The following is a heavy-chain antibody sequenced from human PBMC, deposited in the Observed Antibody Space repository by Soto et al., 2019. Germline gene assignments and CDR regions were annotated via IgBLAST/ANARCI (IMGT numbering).Heavy chain of an antibody. V-gene: IGHV1-69*01. D-gene: IGHD6-13*01. CDR1: GGTFSSYA. J-gene: IGHJ6*02. CDR3: ARPRGIAAAGTRWKYGMDV. CDR2: IIPIFGTA. Sequence: QVQLVQSGAEVQKPGSSVKVSCKASGGTFSSYAISWVRQAPGQGLEWMGGIIPIFGTANYAQKFQGRVTITADESTSTAYMELSSLRSEDTAVYYCARPRGIAAAGTRWKYGMDVWGQGTTVTVSS.